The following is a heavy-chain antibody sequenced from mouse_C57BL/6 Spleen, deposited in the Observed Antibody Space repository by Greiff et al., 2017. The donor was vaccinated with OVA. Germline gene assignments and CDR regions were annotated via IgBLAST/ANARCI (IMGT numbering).Heavy chain of an antibody. CDR3: ARDGKGFAY. CDR2: ISYDGSN. D-gene: IGHD4-1*01. V-gene: IGHV3-6*01. CDR1: GYSITSGYY. J-gene: IGHJ3*01. Sequence: VQLKESGPGLVKPSQSLSLTCSVTGYSITSGYYWNWIRQFPGNKLEWMGYISYDGSNNYNPSLKNRISITRDTSKNQFFLKLNSVTTEDTATYYCARDGKGFAYWGQGTLVTVSA.